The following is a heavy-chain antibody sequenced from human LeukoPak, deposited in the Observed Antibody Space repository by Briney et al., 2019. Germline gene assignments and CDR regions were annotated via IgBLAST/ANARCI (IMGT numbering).Heavy chain of an antibody. Sequence: GGSLRLSCAASGFTFTNYAMSWVRQAPGKGLEWVSAIRGSGDNTYYTDSVKGRFTISRDNSKNTLYLQMNSLRAEDAAVYYCAKGRLASYYFGSGILFDYWGQGTLVTVSS. CDR1: GFTFTNYA. V-gene: IGHV3-23*01. CDR2: IRGSGDNT. D-gene: IGHD3-10*01. J-gene: IGHJ4*02. CDR3: AKGRLASYYFGSGILFDY.